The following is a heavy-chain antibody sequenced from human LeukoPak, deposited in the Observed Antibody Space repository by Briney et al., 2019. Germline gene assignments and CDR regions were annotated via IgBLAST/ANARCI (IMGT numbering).Heavy chain of an antibody. CDR3: VRDKGSAAAGGNAFDI. CDR2: ISRSGSTI. CDR1: GFIFSDYY. Sequence: GGSLRLSCAASGFIFSDYYMNWIRQAPGKGLEWVSYISRSGSTIYYADSVKGRFTISRDNAKNSLYLQMNSLRAEDTAVYYCVRDKGSAAAGGNAFDIWGEGTMVTVS. V-gene: IGHV3-11*01. J-gene: IGHJ3*02. D-gene: IGHD6-13*01.